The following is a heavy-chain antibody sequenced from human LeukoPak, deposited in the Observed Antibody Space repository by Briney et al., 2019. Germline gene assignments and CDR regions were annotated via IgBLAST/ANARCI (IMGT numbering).Heavy chain of an antibody. CDR3: VRGVTIYDSSGYFDY. CDR1: GFTFSRYE. Sequence: GGSLRLSCAASGFTFSRYEMNWVRQAPDKGLEWVSYISRSGDTIYFADSVKGRFTISRDNAKNSLYLQMNTLRVEDTAMYYCVRGVTIYDSSGYFDYWGQGTLVTVSS. V-gene: IGHV3-48*03. J-gene: IGHJ4*02. CDR2: ISRSGDTI. D-gene: IGHD3-22*01.